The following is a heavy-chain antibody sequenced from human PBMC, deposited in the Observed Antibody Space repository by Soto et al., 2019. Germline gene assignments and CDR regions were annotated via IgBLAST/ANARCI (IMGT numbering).Heavy chain of an antibody. CDR3: ARNGTYSYYLSQYSGMEV. CDR2: IVPMLGTP. CDR1: GGTFDNFI. Sequence: QVQLVQSGAEVKEPGSSVRVSCKASGGTFDNFIMNWVRQTPGQGLEWMGGIVPMLGTPTYAEKFKGRVTISLTASTSTMYMEVTSLRSEDTAIYYCARNGTYSYYLSQYSGMEVWGQGTTVTVSS. D-gene: IGHD3-10*01. J-gene: IGHJ6*02. V-gene: IGHV1-69*16.